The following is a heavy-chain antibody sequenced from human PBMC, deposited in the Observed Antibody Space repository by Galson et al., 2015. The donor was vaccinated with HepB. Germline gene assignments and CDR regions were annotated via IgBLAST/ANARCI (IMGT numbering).Heavy chain of an antibody. D-gene: IGHD6-13*01. CDR3: AREAIAAAEGGFDY. V-gene: IGHV1-18*01. CDR2: ISTYNGNT. Sequence: SVKVSCKASGYTFTSYGISWVRQAPGRGLEWMGWISTYNGNTNYAQKLQGRVTMTTDTSTSTAYMELRSLRSDDTAVYYCAREAIAAAEGGFDYWGQGTLVTVSS. J-gene: IGHJ4*02. CDR1: GYTFTSYG.